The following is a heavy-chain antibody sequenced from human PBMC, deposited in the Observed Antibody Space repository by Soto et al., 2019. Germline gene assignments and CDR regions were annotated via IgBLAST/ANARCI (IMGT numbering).Heavy chain of an antibody. J-gene: IGHJ6*03. V-gene: IGHV6-1*01. CDR2: TYYRSKWYN. Sequence: SQTLSLTCAISGDSVSSNSAAWKCIRQSPSRGLEWLGRTYYRSKWYNDYAVSVKSRITINPDTSKNQFSLQLNSVTPEDTAVYYCARGSTMVRGARGYPSIRYYYHMEARCKGTTVPVSS. CDR1: GDSVSSNSAA. D-gene: IGHD3-10*01. CDR3: ARGSTMVRGARGYPSIRYYYHMEA.